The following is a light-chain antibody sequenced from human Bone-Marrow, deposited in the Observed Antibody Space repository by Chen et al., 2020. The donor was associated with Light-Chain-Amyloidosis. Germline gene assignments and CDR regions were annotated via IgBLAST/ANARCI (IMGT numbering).Light chain of an antibody. CDR2: EVT. Sequence: QSALTRPPSVSGSPGQSITFPCTGTSSDVGGDNHVSWYQQHPDKAPKLMIYEVTNRPSWVPDRFSGSKSDNTASLTISGLQTEDEADYFCSSYTITNTLVFGSGTRVTVL. V-gene: IGLV2-14*01. CDR1: SSDVGGDNH. CDR3: SSYTITNTLV. J-gene: IGLJ1*01.